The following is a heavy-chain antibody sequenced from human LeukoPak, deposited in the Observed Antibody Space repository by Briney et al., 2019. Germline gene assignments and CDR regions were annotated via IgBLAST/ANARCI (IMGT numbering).Heavy chain of an antibody. CDR1: RYTFTSYG. J-gene: IGHJ4*02. CDR2: ISAYNGNT. V-gene: IGHV1-18*01. CDR3: ARGGSSWYVGRFDY. D-gene: IGHD6-13*01. Sequence: GASVKLSCKASRYTFTSYGISWVRQARGQGLEWMGWISAYNGNTNYAQKLQGRVTMTTDTSTSTAYMELRSLRSDDTAVYYCARGGSSWYVGRFDYWGQGTLVTVSS.